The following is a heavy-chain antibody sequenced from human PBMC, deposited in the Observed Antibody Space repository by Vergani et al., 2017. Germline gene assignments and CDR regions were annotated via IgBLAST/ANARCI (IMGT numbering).Heavy chain of an antibody. CDR2: IYYSGST. V-gene: IGHV4-39*01. Sequence: QLQLQESGPGLVKPSETLSLTCTVSGCSISSSSYYWGWIRQPPGKGLEWIGSIYYSGSTYYNPSLKSRVTISVDTSKTEFSLKLSSVSAADTAVYYCARHLAECGGDCYPDSYGMDVWGQGTTVTVSS. J-gene: IGHJ6*02. CDR3: ARHLAECGGDCYPDSYGMDV. D-gene: IGHD2-21*02. CDR1: GCSISSSSYY.